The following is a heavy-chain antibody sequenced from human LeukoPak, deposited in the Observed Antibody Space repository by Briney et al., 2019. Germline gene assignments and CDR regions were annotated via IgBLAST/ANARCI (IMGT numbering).Heavy chain of an antibody. J-gene: IGHJ6*03. D-gene: IGHD6-6*01. CDR3: AREYSSSRDMDV. Sequence: SETLSLTCTVSGGSISSYYWSWIRQPPGKGLEWIGYIYYSGNTNYSPSLKSRVTISVDTSKNQFSLKLSSVTAADTAVYYCAREYSSSRDMDVWGKGTTVTVSS. V-gene: IGHV4-59*01. CDR2: IYYSGNT. CDR1: GGSISSYY.